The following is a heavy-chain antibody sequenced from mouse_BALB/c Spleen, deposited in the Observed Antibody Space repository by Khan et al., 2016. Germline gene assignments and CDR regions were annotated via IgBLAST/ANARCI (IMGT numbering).Heavy chain of an antibody. CDR3: ARTARIKY. Sequence: VQLQVSGPGLVKPSQSLSLTCTVTGYSITSGYGWNWIRQFPGNKLEWMSYISYSGSINYNPTLKSRISITRDTSKNQFILQLNSVTTEDTATYYCARTARIKYWGQGTTLTVSS. CDR1: GYSITSGYG. CDR2: ISYSGSI. J-gene: IGHJ2*01. D-gene: IGHD1-2*01. V-gene: IGHV3-2*02.